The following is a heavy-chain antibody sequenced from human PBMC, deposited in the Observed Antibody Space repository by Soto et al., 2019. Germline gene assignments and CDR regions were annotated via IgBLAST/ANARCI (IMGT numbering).Heavy chain of an antibody. Sequence: PGGSLRLSCAASGFIFSNYGMHWVRQAPGKGLEWVAAILYDGSKKLFADSVKGRFTISRDNPKNTLYLQMNSLRAEDTAVYYCAKEMNHDFWSGSLDYWGRGTLVTVSS. CDR2: ILYDGSKK. V-gene: IGHV3-30*18. J-gene: IGHJ4*02. CDR3: AKEMNHDFWSGSLDY. D-gene: IGHD3-3*01. CDR1: GFIFSNYG.